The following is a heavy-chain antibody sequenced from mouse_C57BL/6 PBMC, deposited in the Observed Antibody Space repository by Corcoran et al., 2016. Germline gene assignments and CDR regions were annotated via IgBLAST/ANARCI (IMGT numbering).Heavy chain of an antibody. CDR3: ARSREIYYGYDRGAWFAY. V-gene: IGHV1-26*01. D-gene: IGHD2-2*01. Sequence: EVQLQQSGPELVKPGASVKISCKASGYTFTDYYMNWVKQSHGKSLAWIGDINPNNGGTSYNQKFKGKATLTVDKSSSTAYMELRSLTSEDSAVYYCARSREIYYGYDRGAWFAYWGQGTLVTVSA. J-gene: IGHJ3*01. CDR1: GYTFTDYY. CDR2: INPNNGGT.